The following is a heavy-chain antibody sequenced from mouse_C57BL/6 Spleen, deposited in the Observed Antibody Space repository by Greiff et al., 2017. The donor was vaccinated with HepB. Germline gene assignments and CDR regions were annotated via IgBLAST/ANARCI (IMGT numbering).Heavy chain of an antibody. Sequence: QVQLQQSGAVLVRPGASVTLSCKASGYTFTDYEMHWVKQTPVHGLEWIGAIDPETGGTSYNQKFKGKAILTADKSSSTAYMELRSLTSEDSAIYYCTRDWLGMDAMDYWGQGTSVTVSS. V-gene: IGHV1-15*01. CDR3: TRDWLGMDAMDY. J-gene: IGHJ4*01. CDR1: GYTFTDYE. CDR2: IDPETGGT. D-gene: IGHD4-1*01.